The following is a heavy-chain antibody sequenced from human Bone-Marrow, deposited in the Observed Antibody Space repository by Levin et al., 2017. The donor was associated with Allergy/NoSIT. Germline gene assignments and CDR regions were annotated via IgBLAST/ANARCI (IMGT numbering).Heavy chain of an antibody. CDR1: GFTFSTHA. V-gene: IGHV3-30-3*01. Sequence: GESLKISCAPSGFTFSTHAMHWVRQAPGKGLEWVALISYDGSNKDYADSVKGRFTISRDNSKNTLYLQMNSLRAEDTAVYYCARDAHGGVIPCDYWGQGTLVTVSS. CDR2: ISYDGSNK. CDR3: ARDAHGGVIPCDY. J-gene: IGHJ4*02. D-gene: IGHD3-10*01.